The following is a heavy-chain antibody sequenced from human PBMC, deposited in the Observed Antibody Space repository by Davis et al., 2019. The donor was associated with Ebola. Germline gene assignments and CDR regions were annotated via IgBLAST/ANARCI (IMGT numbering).Heavy chain of an antibody. D-gene: IGHD3-3*01. CDR2: FDPEDGET. CDR3: ATVRTYYDFWSGYYYYYYGMDV. J-gene: IGHJ6*02. Sequence: AASVKVSCKVSGYTLTELSMHWVRQAPGNGLEWMGGFDPEDGETIYAQKFQGRVTMTEDTSTDTAYMELSSLRSEDTAVYYCATVRTYYDFWSGYYYYYYGMDVWGQGTTVTVSS. V-gene: IGHV1-24*01. CDR1: GYTLTELS.